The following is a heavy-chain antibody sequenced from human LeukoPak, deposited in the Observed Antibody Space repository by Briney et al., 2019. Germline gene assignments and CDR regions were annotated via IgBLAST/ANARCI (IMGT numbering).Heavy chain of an antibody. CDR2: IFYSGNA. D-gene: IGHD3-10*01. Sequence: SETLSLTCTVSGGSMSSYYWSWIRQPPGKGLEWIGYIFYSGNANYNPSLKSRVTISVDTSKTQFSLRLSSVTAADTAVYYCARRGRYGAGPFGMDVWGQGTTVAVSS. V-gene: IGHV4-59*08. CDR1: GGSMSSYY. J-gene: IGHJ6*02. CDR3: ARRGRYGAGPFGMDV.